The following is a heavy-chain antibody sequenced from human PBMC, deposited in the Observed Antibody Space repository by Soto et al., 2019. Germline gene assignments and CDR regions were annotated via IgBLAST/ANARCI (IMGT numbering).Heavy chain of an antibody. D-gene: IGHD2-15*01. J-gene: IGHJ3*02. CDR3: ARPKATLGYCSGGSCYSQLSAFDI. Sequence: QVQLVESGGGLVKPGGSLRLSCAASGFTFSDYYMSWIRQAPGKGLEWVSYISSSGSTIYYADSVKGRFTISRDNAKNSLYLQMNSLRAEDTAVYYCARPKATLGYCSGGSCYSQLSAFDIWGQGTMVTVSS. CDR2: ISSSGSTI. CDR1: GFTFSDYY. V-gene: IGHV3-11*01.